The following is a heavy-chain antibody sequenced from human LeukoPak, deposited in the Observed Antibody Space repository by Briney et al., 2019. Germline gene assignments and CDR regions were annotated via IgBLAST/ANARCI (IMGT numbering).Heavy chain of an antibody. CDR2: ISGSGGST. V-gene: IGHV3-23*01. CDR3: AKFKPGYSSSWYQH. CDR1: GFTFSSYA. D-gene: IGHD6-13*01. Sequence: GGSLRLSCAASGFTFSSYAMSWVRQAPGKGLEWVSAISGSGGSTYYADSVKGRSTISRDNSKNTLYLQMNSLRAEDTAVYYCAKFKPGYSSSWYQHWGQGTLVTVSS. J-gene: IGHJ1*01.